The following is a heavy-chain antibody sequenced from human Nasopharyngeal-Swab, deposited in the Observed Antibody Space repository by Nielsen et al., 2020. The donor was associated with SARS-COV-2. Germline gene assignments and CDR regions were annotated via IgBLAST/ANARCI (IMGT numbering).Heavy chain of an antibody. CDR3: ARDGAREVVVAATLFY. J-gene: IGHJ4*02. D-gene: IGHD2-15*01. CDR1: GFTFSSYG. Sequence: GESLKIPCAASGFTFSSYGMHWVRQAPGKGLEWVAVIWYDGSNKYYADSVKGRFTISRDNSKNTLYLQMNSLRAEDTAVYYCARDGAREVVVAATLFYWGQGTLVTVSS. V-gene: IGHV3-33*01. CDR2: IWYDGSNK.